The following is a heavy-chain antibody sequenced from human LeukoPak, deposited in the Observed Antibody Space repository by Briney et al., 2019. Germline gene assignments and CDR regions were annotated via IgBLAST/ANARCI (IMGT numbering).Heavy chain of an antibody. V-gene: IGHV4-4*07. J-gene: IGHJ5*02. CDR2: IYSSGST. CDR3: ARAPGGWDWFDP. Sequence: SETLSLTCTVSGGSISSYYWSWIRQPAGKGLEWIGRIYSSGSTSYNPPLKSRVTMSVDTSKNQFSLKVSSVTAADTAVYYCARAPGGWDWFDPWGQGTLVTVSS. CDR1: GGSISSYY. D-gene: IGHD4-23*01.